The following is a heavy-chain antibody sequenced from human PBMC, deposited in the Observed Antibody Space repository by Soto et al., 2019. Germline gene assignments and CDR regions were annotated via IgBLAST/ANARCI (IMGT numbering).Heavy chain of an antibody. Sequence: RGSLRLSCAASGFTFSAYGMRWVRQAPGKGLEWVAHISYDGSNTYYTDSVKGRFTVSRVNSRNTLFLQMNSLRPEDTAVYYCAKGRTNFYESSDPYRYLEYCQYWGQGTLVTVSS. V-gene: IGHV3-30*18. CDR3: AKGRTNFYESSDPYRYLEYCQY. J-gene: IGHJ1*01. CDR1: GFTFSAYG. D-gene: IGHD3-22*01. CDR2: ISYDGSNT.